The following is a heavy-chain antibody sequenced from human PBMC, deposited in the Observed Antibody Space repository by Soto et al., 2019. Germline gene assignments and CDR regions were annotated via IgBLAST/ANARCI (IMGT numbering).Heavy chain of an antibody. J-gene: IGHJ4*02. D-gene: IGHD3-9*01. CDR2: IYQSGST. Sequence: PSETLSLTCAVSGGAISSSKWWSWVRQPPGKGLEWIGEIYQSGSTNYNPSLKSRVTISVDTSKNQFSLKLSSVTAADTAVYYCARRYGSCFDYWGQGTLVTVSS. CDR3: ARRYGSCFDY. V-gene: IGHV4-4*02. CDR1: GGAISSSKW.